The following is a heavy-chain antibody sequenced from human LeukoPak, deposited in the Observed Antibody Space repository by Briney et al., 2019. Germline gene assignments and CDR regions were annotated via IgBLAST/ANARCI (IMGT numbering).Heavy chain of an antibody. J-gene: IGHJ4*02. CDR1: GGSISSSSYY. D-gene: IGHD3-3*01. V-gene: IGHV4-39*01. CDR2: IYYSGST. CDR3: ARLPWSGYYTGLDY. Sequence: SETLSLTCTVSGGSISSSSYYWGWIRQPPGKGLEWIGSIYYSGSTYYNPSLRSRVTISVDTPKNQFSLKLSSVTAADTAVYYCARLPWSGYYTGLDYWGQGTLVTVSS.